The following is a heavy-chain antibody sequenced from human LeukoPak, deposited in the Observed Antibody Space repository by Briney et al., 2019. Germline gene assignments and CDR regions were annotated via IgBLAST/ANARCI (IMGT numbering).Heavy chain of an antibody. J-gene: IGHJ3*02. V-gene: IGHV3-7*03. Sequence: GGSLRLSCAASGLTFSNYWMDWVRQAPGKGLEWVANIKQDGSEKNYVDSVKGRFTISRDNAENSLYLQMNSLRAEDTAVYYCARRLWGITVTTSLFAFDIWGQGTLVTVSS. CDR2: IKQDGSEK. D-gene: IGHD4-17*01. CDR3: ARRLWGITVTTSLFAFDI. CDR1: GLTFSNYW.